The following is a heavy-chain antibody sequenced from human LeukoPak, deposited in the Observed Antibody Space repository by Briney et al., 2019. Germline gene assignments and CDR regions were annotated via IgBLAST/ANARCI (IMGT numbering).Heavy chain of an antibody. CDR1: GYSISSGYY. CDR3: ARGVGY. V-gene: IGHV4-38-2*01. J-gene: IGHJ4*02. Sequence: KPSETLSLTCAVSGYSISSGYYWGWIRQPPGKGLEWIGRIYTSGSTNYNPSLKSRVTISVDTSKNQFSLKLSSVTAADTAVYYCARGVGYWGQGTLVTVSS. CDR2: IYTSGST.